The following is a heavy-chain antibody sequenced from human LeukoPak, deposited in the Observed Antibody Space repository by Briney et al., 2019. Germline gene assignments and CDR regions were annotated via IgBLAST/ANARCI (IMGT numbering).Heavy chain of an antibody. CDR2: IYYSGST. Sequence: PSETLSLTCTVSGGSISSGGYYWTWIRQHPGKGLEWVGNIYYSGSTYYNPSLKSRVTISLDTSKNQFSLKLSSVTAADTAVYHCAREDRGRLRAFDIWGQGTMVTVSS. CDR1: GGSISSGGYY. V-gene: IGHV4-31*03. CDR3: AREDRGRLRAFDI. J-gene: IGHJ3*02. D-gene: IGHD3-22*01.